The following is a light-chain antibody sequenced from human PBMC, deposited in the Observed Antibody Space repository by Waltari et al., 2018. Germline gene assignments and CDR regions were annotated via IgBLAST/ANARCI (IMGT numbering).Light chain of an antibody. Sequence: EIVMTQSPATLSVSPGERATLSCRASQSFSSNLAWYQQKPGQAPRLPIYGASTRATGIPARFSGSGSGTEFTLTISSLQSEDFAVYYCQQYNNWPPFTFGPGTKVDIK. CDR3: QQYNNWPPFT. CDR2: GAS. J-gene: IGKJ3*01. V-gene: IGKV3-15*01. CDR1: QSFSSN.